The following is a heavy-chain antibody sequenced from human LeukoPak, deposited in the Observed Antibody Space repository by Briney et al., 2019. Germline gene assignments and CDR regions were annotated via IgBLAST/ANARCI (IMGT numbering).Heavy chain of an antibody. D-gene: IGHD3-10*01. CDR1: RYSIGIGYY. Sequence: PEALSLTCILSRYSIGIGYYWGWIPQPPGKGLEWVGDFNQSGSAYYNPSLKSRVSVPVAQAKKQFSLKLGPGTAADTTVYYCAREYITMVRGVKGRYFDLWGRGTLVTVSS. V-gene: IGHV4-38-2*02. CDR3: AREYITMVRGVKGRYFDL. J-gene: IGHJ2*01. CDR2: FNQSGSA.